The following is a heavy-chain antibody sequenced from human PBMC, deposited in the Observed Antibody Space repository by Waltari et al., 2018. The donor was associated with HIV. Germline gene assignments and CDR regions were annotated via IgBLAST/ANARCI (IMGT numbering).Heavy chain of an antibody. CDR3: VKEHQYSHSWYSYYGMDV. J-gene: IGHJ6*02. V-gene: IGHV3-23*01. CDR2: IRGRGGST. D-gene: IGHD6-13*01. CDR1: GFTFSNYG. Sequence: EVQVLESGGALVQPGGSLRLSCAASGFTFSNYGMSWVRQAPGKGREWVSTIRGRGGSTYNADSVKGRFTVSRDNSKNTLYLQMNSLRAEDTAVYFCVKEHQYSHSWYSYYGMDVWGQGTTVTVSS.